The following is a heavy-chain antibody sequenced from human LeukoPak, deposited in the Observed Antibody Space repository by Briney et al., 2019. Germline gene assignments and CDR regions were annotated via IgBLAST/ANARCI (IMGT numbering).Heavy chain of an antibody. D-gene: IGHD5-24*01. Sequence: PGRSLRLSCAASGFTFSSYGMHWVRQAPGKGLEWVAVISYDGSNKYYADSVKGRFTISRDNSKNTLYLQMNSLRAEDTAVYYFARDRWLQSQRYFDYWGQGSLVTVSS. V-gene: IGHV3-30*03. CDR3: ARDRWLQSQRYFDY. CDR1: GFTFSSYG. CDR2: ISYDGSNK. J-gene: IGHJ4*02.